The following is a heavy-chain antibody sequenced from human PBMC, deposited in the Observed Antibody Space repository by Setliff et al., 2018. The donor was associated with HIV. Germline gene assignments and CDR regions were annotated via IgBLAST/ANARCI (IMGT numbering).Heavy chain of an antibody. V-gene: IGHV1-69*13. J-gene: IGHJ6*02. D-gene: IGHD6-25*01. CDR1: GGTFSSYG. Sequence: SVKVSCKSSGGTFSSYGVTWVRQAPGQGLEWMGGVIPLFGTEKVAQKFQGRVTITADESTNTAYMELSSLRSEDTAIYYCARPAALISTDYYYYMDVWGQGTTVTVTS. CDR3: ARPAALISTDYYYYMDV. CDR2: VIPLFGTE.